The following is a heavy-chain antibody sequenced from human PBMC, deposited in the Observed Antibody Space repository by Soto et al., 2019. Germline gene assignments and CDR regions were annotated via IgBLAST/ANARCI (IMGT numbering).Heavy chain of an antibody. J-gene: IGHJ5*02. CDR2: IYHSGST. CDR1: GGSISSGDYY. CDR3: ARERPDGARLDP. D-gene: IGHD6-6*01. Sequence: QVQLQESGPGLVKPSQTLSLTCTVSGGSISSGDYYWSWIRQPPGKGLEWIGYIYHSGSTYYNPSPXRGXTISVNTSQNQFSLTPSSVTAADTAVYYCARERPDGARLDPWGQGTLVTVSS. V-gene: IGHV4-30-4*01.